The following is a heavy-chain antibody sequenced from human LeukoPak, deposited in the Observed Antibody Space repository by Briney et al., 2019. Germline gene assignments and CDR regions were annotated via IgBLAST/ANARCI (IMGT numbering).Heavy chain of an antibody. D-gene: IGHD3-22*01. V-gene: IGHV3-21*01. CDR2: ISSSSSYI. CDR3: ASPRNYYESSGYIFY. CDR1: GFTFSSYS. J-gene: IGHJ4*02. Sequence: GGSLRLSCAASGFTFSSYSMNWVRQAPGKGLEWVSSISSSSSYIYYADSVKGRFTISRDNAKNSLYLQMNSLRAEDTAVYYCASPRNYYESSGYIFYWGQGTLVTVSS.